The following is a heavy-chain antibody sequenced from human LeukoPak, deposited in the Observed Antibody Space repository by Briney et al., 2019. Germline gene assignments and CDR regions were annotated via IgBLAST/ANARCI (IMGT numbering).Heavy chain of an antibody. V-gene: IGHV1-2*02. CDR3: ARDLGWDVLIIDY. CDR1: GYIFTGYS. CDR2: INSNSGGT. J-gene: IGHJ4*02. D-gene: IGHD1-26*01. Sequence: ASVKVSCKASGYIFTGYSIHWVRQAPGQGLEWMGCINSNSGGTNYAQKFQGRVTMTRDTSIRTAYMELSSLRSDDTALHYCARDLGWDVLIIDYWGQGTLVTVSS.